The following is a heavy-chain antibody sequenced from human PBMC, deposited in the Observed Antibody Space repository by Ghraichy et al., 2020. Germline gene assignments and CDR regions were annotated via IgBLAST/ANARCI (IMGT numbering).Heavy chain of an antibody. D-gene: IGHD1-26*01. CDR3: ASPSGSYYLPGTDYYYYGMDV. CDR1: GFTFSSYA. CDR2: ISYDGSNK. J-gene: IGHJ6*02. V-gene: IGHV3-30-3*01. Sequence: GGSLRLSCAASGFTFSSYAMHWVRQAPGKGLEWVAVISYDGSNKYYADSVKGRFTISRDNSKNTLYLQMNSLRAEDTAVYYCASPSGSYYLPGTDYYYYGMDVWGQGTTVTVSS.